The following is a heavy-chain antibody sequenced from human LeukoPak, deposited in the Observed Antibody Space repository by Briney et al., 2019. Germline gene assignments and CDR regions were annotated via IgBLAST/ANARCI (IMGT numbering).Heavy chain of an antibody. D-gene: IGHD3-9*01. CDR2: IYYSGST. V-gene: IGHV4-61*01. CDR1: GYSISSGYY. Sequence: SSETLSLTCTVSGYSISSGYYWSWIRQPPGKGLEWIGYIYYSGSTNYNPSLKSRVTISVDTSKNQFSLKLRYVTAADTAVYYCARVTGYMVEDFFDYWGQGTLVTVSS. CDR3: ARVTGYMVEDFFDY. J-gene: IGHJ4*02.